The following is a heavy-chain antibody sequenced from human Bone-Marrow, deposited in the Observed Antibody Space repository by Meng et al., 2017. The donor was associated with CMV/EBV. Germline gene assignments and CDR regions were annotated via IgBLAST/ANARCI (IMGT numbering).Heavy chain of an antibody. CDR2: IIPIFGTA. CDR1: GGTFSSYA. D-gene: IGHD2-21*01. J-gene: IGHJ5*02. CDR3: ARVVTPLLQTSWVDP. V-gene: IGHV1-69*05. Sequence: SVKVSCKASGGTFSSYAISWVRQAPGQGLEWMGGIIPIFGTANYAQKFQGRVTITTDESTSTAYMELSSLRSEDTAVYYCARVVTPLLQTSWVDPWGQGTLVTVSS.